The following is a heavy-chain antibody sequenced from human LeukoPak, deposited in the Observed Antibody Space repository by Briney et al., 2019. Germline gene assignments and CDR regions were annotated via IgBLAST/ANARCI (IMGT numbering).Heavy chain of an antibody. J-gene: IGHJ4*02. CDR1: GFTFSTYE. CDR2: ISSSSSYI. D-gene: IGHD5-18*01. V-gene: IGHV3-21*01. Sequence: GGSLRLSCAASGFTFSTYEMNWVRQAPGKGLEWVSSISSSSSYIYYADSVKGRFTISRDNAKNSLYLQMNSLRAEDTAVYYCARAGGGYSYGLDYWGQGTLVTVSS. CDR3: ARAGGGYSYGLDY.